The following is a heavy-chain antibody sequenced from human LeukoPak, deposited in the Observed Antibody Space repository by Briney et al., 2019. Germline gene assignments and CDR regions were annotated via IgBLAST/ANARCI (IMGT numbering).Heavy chain of an antibody. CDR2: ISGSGGST. CDR1: GFTFSSYA. J-gene: IGHJ4*02. D-gene: IGHD5-24*01. V-gene: IGHV3-23*01. Sequence: QPGGSQRLSCAASGFTFSSYAMSWVRQAPGKGLEWVSAISGSGGSTYYADSVKGRFTISRDSSKNTLYLQMNSLRAEDTAVYYCAKDLGDGDGYDYWGQGTLVTVSS. CDR3: AKDLGDGDGYDY.